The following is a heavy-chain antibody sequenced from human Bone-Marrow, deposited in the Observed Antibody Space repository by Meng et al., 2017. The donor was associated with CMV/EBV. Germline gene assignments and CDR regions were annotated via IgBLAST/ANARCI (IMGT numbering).Heavy chain of an antibody. V-gene: IGHV1-69*02. CDR2: IIPILGIA. CDR1: GGTFSSYT. Sequence: SVKVSCKDSGGTFSSYTISWVRQDPGQGLEWIGRIIPILGIANYAQKLLGRVTITADKSTSPDYIELSSLRSEDTAVYYCARNSGVGGGWPPFDCWGQGTLVTVSS. J-gene: IGHJ4*02. CDR3: ARNSGVGGGWPPFDC. D-gene: IGHD2-21*01.